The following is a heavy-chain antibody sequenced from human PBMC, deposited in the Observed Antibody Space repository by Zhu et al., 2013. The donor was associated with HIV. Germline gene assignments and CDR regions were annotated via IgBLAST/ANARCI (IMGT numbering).Heavy chain of an antibody. CDR2: ITPALYT. D-gene: IGHD6-25*01. Sequence: QVQVVQSGAEVREPGASVKVSCKTSAYTFSNSFIHWVRQAPGQGLEWIGIITPALYTNYAQNFQGRVTVTRDTSTNTVYLEVSSLRSGDTAVYYCAREPSGGSLYFDYWGPEPGHRLL. J-gene: IGHJ4*02. CDR3: AREPSGGSLYFDY. CDR1: AYTFSNSF. V-gene: IGHV1-46*01.